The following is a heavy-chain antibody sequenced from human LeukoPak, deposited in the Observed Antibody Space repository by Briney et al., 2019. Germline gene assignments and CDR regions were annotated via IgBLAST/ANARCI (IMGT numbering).Heavy chain of an antibody. J-gene: IGHJ4*02. V-gene: IGHV4-59*01. CDR2: IYNSGST. D-gene: IGHD3-10*01. CDR1: GGSFSGYY. CDR3: ARGSGGSGSYYLDY. Sequence: PSETLSLTCAVYGGSFSGYYWSWIRQPPGKGLEWIGYIYNSGSTNYNPTLKSRVTISVDTSKNQFSLKLSSVTAADTAVYYCARGSGGSGSYYLDYWGQGTLVTVSS.